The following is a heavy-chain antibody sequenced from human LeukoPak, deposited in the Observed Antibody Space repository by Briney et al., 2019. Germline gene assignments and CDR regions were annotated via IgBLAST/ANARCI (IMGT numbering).Heavy chain of an antibody. V-gene: IGHV4-39*01. Sequence: PSETLSLTCTVSGGSISTSTYYWGWIRQSPGKGLEWIGCIYYSGTTYYNPSLKSRLTISVDTSKNQFSLKLSSVTAADAAVYYCAGQIRGYEYLDYWGQGNLVTVSS. J-gene: IGHJ4*01. CDR1: GGSISTSTYY. D-gene: IGHD2-2*01. CDR3: AGQIRGYEYLDY. CDR2: IYYSGTT.